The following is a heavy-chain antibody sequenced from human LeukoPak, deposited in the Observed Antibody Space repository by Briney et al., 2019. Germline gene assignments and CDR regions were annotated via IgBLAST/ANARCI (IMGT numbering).Heavy chain of an antibody. V-gene: IGHV4-4*07. CDR2: IYTSGST. CDR1: GGSISSYY. Sequence: SETLSLTCTVSGGSISSYYWSWIRQPAGKGLEWIGRIYTSGSTNYNPSLKSRVTISVDTSKNQFSLKLSSVTAADTAAYYCARLGRHSGSYYGADYWGQGTLVTVSS. CDR3: ARLGRHSGSYYGADY. D-gene: IGHD1-26*01. J-gene: IGHJ4*02.